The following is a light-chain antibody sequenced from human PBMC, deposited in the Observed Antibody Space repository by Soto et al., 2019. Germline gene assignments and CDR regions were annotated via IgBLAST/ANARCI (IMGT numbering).Light chain of an antibody. J-gene: IGLJ2*01. V-gene: IGLV2-8*01. CDR1: GSDVGGYNF. CDR2: EVT. Sequence: QSALTQPPSASGSPGQSVTISCTGTGSDVGGYNFVSWYQHHPGKAPKLMIYEVTRRPSGVPDRFSGSKSGNTASLTVSGLLAEDEADYYCASYAGGNQVFGRGTKLTVL. CDR3: ASYAGGNQV.